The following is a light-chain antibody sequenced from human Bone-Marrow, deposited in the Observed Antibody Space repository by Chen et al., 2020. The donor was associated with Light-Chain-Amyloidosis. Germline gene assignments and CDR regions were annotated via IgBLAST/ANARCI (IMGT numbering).Light chain of an antibody. CDR3: GACDSSLNTWV. Sequence: QYVLTPPPSVSAAPGQRVTISCSGSSSNIGNNYVSWYQQFPGTAPTLLIYDNDKRPSGIPDVFSGSKSGTSATLGITGLQTVDEADYVCGACDSSLNTWVFGGGTKLTVL. J-gene: IGLJ3*02. CDR2: DND. CDR1: SSNIGNNY. V-gene: IGLV1-51*01.